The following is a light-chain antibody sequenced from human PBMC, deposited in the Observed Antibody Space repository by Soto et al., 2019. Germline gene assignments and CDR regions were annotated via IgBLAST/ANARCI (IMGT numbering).Light chain of an antibody. Sequence: EIVLTQSPGTLSLSPGERATLSCRASQSVSNNYLAWYQQKPGQAPRLLTYGASNRATGIPDRFSGSGSGTDFTLTISRLGPEDFAVYYCQQYGSSGTFGQATKVDIK. CDR2: GAS. J-gene: IGKJ1*01. CDR1: QSVSNNY. V-gene: IGKV3-20*01. CDR3: QQYGSSGT.